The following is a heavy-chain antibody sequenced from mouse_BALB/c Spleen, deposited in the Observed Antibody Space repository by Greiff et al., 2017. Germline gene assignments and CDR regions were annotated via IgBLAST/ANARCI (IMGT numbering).Heavy chain of an antibody. D-gene: IGHD2-1*01. J-gene: IGHJ4*01. CDR2: INSNGGST. CDR3: ARDPNYGNERAMDY. CDR1: GFTFSSYG. V-gene: IGHV5-6-3*01. Sequence: EVQRVESGGGLVQPGGSLKLSCAASGFTFSSYGMSWVRQTPDKRLELVATINSNGGSTYYPDSVKGRFTISRDNAKNTLYLQMSSLKSEDTAMYYCARDPNYGNERAMDYWGQGTSVTVSS.